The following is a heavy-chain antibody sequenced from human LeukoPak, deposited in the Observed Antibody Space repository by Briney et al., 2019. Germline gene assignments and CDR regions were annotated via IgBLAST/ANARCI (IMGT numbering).Heavy chain of an antibody. D-gene: IGHD3-10*01. CDR3: ATTMYYYGSGSPALDY. CDR1: GYTLTELS. V-gene: IGHV1-24*01. Sequence: ASVKVSCKVSGYTLTELSMHWVRQAPGKGLEWMGGFDPEDGETIYAQKFQGRVTMTEDTSTDTAYMELSSLRSEDTAMYYCATTMYYYGSGSPALDYWGQGTLVTVS. J-gene: IGHJ4*02. CDR2: FDPEDGET.